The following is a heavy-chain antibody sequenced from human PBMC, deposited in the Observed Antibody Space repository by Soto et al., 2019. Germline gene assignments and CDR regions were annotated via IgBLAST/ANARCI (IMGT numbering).Heavy chain of an antibody. CDR1: GFTFSSYA. D-gene: IGHD6-19*01. CDR3: AKAGFSSGWSPSYFDY. CDR2: MSGTGGST. V-gene: IGHV3-23*01. Sequence: EVQLLESGGGLVQPGRSLRLSCAASGFTFSSYAMNWVRQAPGKGLEWVSAMSGTGGSTYYADSVKGRFTISRDNSKNKLYLQMNSLRVEDTAGFYCAKAGFSSGWSPSYFDYWGQGTLVTVSS. J-gene: IGHJ4*02.